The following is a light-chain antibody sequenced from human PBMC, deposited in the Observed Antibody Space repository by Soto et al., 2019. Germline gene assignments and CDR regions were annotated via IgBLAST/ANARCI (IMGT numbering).Light chain of an antibody. V-gene: IGKV3-20*01. J-gene: IGKJ5*01. Sequence: EIVLTQSPATLSSSPGETATLSCRASQYVGTRLAWYQHKPGQAPRLLIYYTSNRATGIPARFSGRGSGTDFTLTISRLEPEDFAVYYCQQYGSSPPSITFGQGTRLEI. CDR1: QYVGTR. CDR2: YTS. CDR3: QQYGSSPPSIT.